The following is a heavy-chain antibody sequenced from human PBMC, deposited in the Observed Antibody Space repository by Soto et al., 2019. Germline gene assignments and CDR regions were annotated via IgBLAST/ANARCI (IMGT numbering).Heavy chain of an antibody. D-gene: IGHD3-3*01. V-gene: IGHV3-23*01. CDR1: GFIFNNYA. CDR3: AKDFSLSGLCFDY. CDR2: LSNSGGST. J-gene: IGHJ4*02. Sequence: EVQLLESGGGLVQPGGSLRLSCAASGFIFNNYALNWVRQAPGKGLEWVSGLSNSGGSTYYADSVKGRFTITRDNSKNKVFLQMNSLRAENTAVYYCAKDFSLSGLCFDYWGQGTLVTVSS.